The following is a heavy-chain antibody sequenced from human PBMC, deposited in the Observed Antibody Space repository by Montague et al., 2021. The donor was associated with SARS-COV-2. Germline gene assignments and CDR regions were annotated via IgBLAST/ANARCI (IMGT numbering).Heavy chain of an antibody. CDR2: VSYRGST. CDR3: ARDVRYYYDQ. J-gene: IGHJ4*02. Sequence: SETRSLTCSVSGASMSSYHWVWIRQPPGKGLEWIGYVSYRGSTNYNLSLKSRVTISLDTSKNRFSLRVTSVTAADTAVYYCARDVRYYYDQWGQGILVTVSS. D-gene: IGHD3-10*01. CDR1: GASMSSYH. V-gene: IGHV4-59*01.